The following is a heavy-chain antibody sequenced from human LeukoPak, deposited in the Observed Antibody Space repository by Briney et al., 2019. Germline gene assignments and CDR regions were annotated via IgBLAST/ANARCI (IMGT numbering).Heavy chain of an antibody. Sequence: GGSLRLSCAASGFTVSSNDMSWVRQAPGKGLECISVIYSGGSTDYADSVKGRLTISRDNSKNTLYLQMNSLRAEDTAMYYCARDRRDGYNVLDYWGQGTLVTVSS. J-gene: IGHJ4*02. V-gene: IGHV3-53*01. CDR3: ARDRRDGYNVLDY. CDR2: IYSGGST. CDR1: GFTVSSND. D-gene: IGHD5-24*01.